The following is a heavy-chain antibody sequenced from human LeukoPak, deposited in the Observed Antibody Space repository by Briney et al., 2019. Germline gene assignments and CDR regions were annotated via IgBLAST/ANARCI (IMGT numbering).Heavy chain of an antibody. CDR3: ARGRYTSILWNWFDP. D-gene: IGHD2-21*01. CDR1: GYTFTSYD. CDR2: MNPNSGNT. Sequence: ASVKVFCKASGYTFTSYDINWVRQATGQGLEWMGWMNPNSGNTGYAQKFQGRVTMTRNTSISTAYMELSSLRSEDTAVYYCARGRYTSILWNWFDPWGQGTLVTVSS. J-gene: IGHJ5*02. V-gene: IGHV1-8*01.